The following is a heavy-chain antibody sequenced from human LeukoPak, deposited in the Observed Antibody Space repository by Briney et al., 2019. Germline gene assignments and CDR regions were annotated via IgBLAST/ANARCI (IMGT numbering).Heavy chain of an antibody. CDR3: ARRGVSGSENYFEY. V-gene: IGHV4-39*01. CDR1: GASVYSGDYY. J-gene: IGHJ4*02. Sequence: SETLSLTCSVVGASVYSGDYYWAWIRQPPGKSLEYIGSIFYTGSTYDNPSLTGRISMSVDTSKNQFSLNLASVTATDTAVYYCARRGVSGSENYFEYWGRGVLVIVSS. D-gene: IGHD3-10*01. CDR2: IFYTGST.